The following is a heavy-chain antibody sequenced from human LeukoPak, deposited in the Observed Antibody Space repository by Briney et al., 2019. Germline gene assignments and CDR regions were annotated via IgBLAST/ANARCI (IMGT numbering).Heavy chain of an antibody. J-gene: IGHJ4*02. D-gene: IGHD3-3*01. CDR2: ILHSGST. V-gene: IGHV4-30-2*01. CDR1: CVSITSDTYY. CDR3: ARTRDFWSAYFDY. Sequence: SETLSLTCAVSCVSITSDTYYWSWIRQPPGKGLEWIGYILHSGSTYHNPSLESRVTISVDTSKNQFSLKLSSVTAADTAVYFCARTRDFWSAYFDYWGQGILVTVSS.